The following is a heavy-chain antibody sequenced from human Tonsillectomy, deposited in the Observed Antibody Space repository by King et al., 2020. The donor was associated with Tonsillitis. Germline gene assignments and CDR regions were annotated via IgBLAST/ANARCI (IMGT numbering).Heavy chain of an antibody. V-gene: IGHV3-33*08. D-gene: IGHD2-15*01. CDR3: ARDIYCSGGSCYSDDAFDI. J-gene: IGHJ3*02. CDR2: IWFDGSNK. CDR1: GFTFSSYG. Sequence: HVQLVESGGGVVQPGRSLRLSCAASGFTFSSYGMHWVRQAPGKGLEWVAVIWFDGSNKYYADSVKGRFTISRDNSKNTLYLQMNSLRAEDTAVYYCARDIYCSGGSCYSDDAFDIWGQGTMVTVSS.